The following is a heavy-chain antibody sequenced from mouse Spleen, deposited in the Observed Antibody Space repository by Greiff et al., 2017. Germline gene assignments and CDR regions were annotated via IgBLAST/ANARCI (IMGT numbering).Heavy chain of an antibody. Sequence: VQLQQPGAELVKPGASVKLSCKASGYTFTSYWMHWVKQRPGQGLEWIGMIHPNSGSTNYNEKFKSKATLTVDKSSSTAYMQLSSLTSEDSAVYYCARLPRQLGLRGAMDYWGQGTSVTVSS. V-gene: IGHV1-64*01. J-gene: IGHJ4*01. CDR1: GYTFTSYW. CDR3: ARLPRQLGLRGAMDY. D-gene: IGHD3-2*01. CDR2: IHPNSGST.